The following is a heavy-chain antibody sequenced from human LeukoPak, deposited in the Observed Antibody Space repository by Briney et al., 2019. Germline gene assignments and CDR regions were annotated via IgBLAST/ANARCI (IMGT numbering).Heavy chain of an antibody. CDR1: GFIFSTSG. V-gene: IGHV3-48*01. CDR2: IGTNSRTT. Sequence: PGGSLRLSCAASGFIFSTSGLNWVRQAPGKGLEWVSFIGTNSRTTYYGDSVKGRFTISRDNSKNTLYLQMNSLRAEDTAVYYCAKVGSGWYSGFDPWGQGTLVTVSS. J-gene: IGHJ5*02. D-gene: IGHD6-19*01. CDR3: AKVGSGWYSGFDP.